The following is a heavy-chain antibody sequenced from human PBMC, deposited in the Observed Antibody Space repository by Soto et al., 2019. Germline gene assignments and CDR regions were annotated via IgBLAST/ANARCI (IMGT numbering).Heavy chain of an antibody. D-gene: IGHD3-16*02. CDR1: GGSFNTNT. CDR2: IIPMLGTP. Sequence: QVQLLQSGAAVRKPGSSVKVSCKTSGGSFNTNTFNWVRQAPGLGLEWLGGIIPMLGTPDNAERFQGRVTITTDESTSTAYMELSSLTSDDTAVYYFTTIRSGINAFHVWGQGTMVTVSS. V-gene: IGHV1-69*01. CDR3: TTIRSGINAFHV. J-gene: IGHJ3*01.